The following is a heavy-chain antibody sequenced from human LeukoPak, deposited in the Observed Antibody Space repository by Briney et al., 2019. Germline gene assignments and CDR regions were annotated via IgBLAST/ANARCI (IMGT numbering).Heavy chain of an antibody. CDR1: GGSISSSSYY. J-gene: IGHJ5*02. CDR2: IYYSGST. V-gene: IGHV4-39*01. Sequence: SETLSLTCTVSGGSISSSSYYWGWIRQPPGKGLEWIGSIYYSGSTYYNPSLKSRVTISVDTSKNQFSLKLSSVTAADTAVYYCARQHSSSWSDWFDPWGQGTLVTVSP. D-gene: IGHD6-13*01. CDR3: ARQHSSSWSDWFDP.